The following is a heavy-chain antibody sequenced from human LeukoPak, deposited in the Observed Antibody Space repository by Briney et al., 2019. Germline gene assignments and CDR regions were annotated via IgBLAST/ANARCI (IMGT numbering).Heavy chain of an antibody. Sequence: GGSLRLSCAASGFTFRSYAMHWVRQAPGKGLEWVAVISYDGSNKYYADSVKGRFTISRDNSKNTLYLQMNSLRAEDTAVYYCASHSDPPYWGQGTLVTVSS. V-gene: IGHV3-30-3*01. D-gene: IGHD3-10*01. CDR2: ISYDGSNK. CDR3: ASHSDPPY. CDR1: GFTFRSYA. J-gene: IGHJ4*02.